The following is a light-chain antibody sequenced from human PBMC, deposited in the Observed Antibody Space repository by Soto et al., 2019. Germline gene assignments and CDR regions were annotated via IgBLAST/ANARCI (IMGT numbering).Light chain of an antibody. J-gene: IGLJ2*01. V-gene: IGLV2-8*01. CDR1: SSDVGGYNY. Sequence: QSVLTQPPSASGSPGQSVTISCTGTSSDVGGYNYVSWYQQHPGKAPKLMIYEVSKRPSGVPERFSGSKSGNTASLTVSGFQAEDEADYYCSSYAGSNIGVFGGGTKLTVL. CDR3: SSYAGSNIGV. CDR2: EVS.